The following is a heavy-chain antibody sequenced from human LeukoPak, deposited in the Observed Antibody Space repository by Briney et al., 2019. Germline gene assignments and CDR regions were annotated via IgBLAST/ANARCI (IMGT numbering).Heavy chain of an antibody. CDR1: GYTFTSYY. J-gene: IGHJ4*02. CDR2: INPSGGST. Sequence: GASVKVSCKASGYTFTSYYMHWVRQAPGQGLEWMGIINPSGGSTSYAQKFQGRVTMTRDTSTSTVYMELSSLRSEDTAVYYCARATITQYDFWSGYYTYWGQGTLVTASS. V-gene: IGHV1-46*03. CDR3: ARATITQYDFWSGYYTY. D-gene: IGHD3-3*01.